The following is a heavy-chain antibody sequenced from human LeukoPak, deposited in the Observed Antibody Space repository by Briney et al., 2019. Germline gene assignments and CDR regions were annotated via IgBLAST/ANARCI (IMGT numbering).Heavy chain of an antibody. CDR3: ARGSPPARGLWYFDL. Sequence: SQTLSLTCTVSGGSISSGGYYWSWIRQHPGKGLEWIGYIYYSGSTYYNPSLKSRVTISVDTSKNQFSLKLSSVTAADTAVYYCARGSPPARGLWYFDLWGRGTLVTVSS. D-gene: IGHD3-10*01. CDR1: GGSISSGGYY. CDR2: IYYSGST. J-gene: IGHJ2*01. V-gene: IGHV4-31*03.